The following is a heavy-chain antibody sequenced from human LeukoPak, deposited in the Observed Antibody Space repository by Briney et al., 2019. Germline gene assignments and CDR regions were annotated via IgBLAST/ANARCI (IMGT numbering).Heavy chain of an antibody. V-gene: IGHV3-53*01. Sequence: PGGSLRLSCAASGFTVSSNYMSWVRQAPGKGLEWVSVIYSGGSTYYADSVKGRFTISRDNSKNTLYLQMNSLRAEDTAVYYCARLYSSSWLYYYMDVWGKGTTVTISS. D-gene: IGHD6-13*01. CDR3: ARLYSSSWLYYYMDV. CDR1: GFTVSSNY. CDR2: IYSGGST. J-gene: IGHJ6*03.